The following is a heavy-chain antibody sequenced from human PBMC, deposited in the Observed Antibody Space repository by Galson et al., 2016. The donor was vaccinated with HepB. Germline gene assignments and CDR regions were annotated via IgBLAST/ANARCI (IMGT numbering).Heavy chain of an antibody. Sequence: SETLSLTCTVSGGSISVYYWNWIRQTPGKGLEWIGNIYYTGRTNYNPSLKSRIPISVDSSKNQVYLKLSSVTAEDTALYYCANGDQLMDGTIIVVTAEYWGQGALVTVSS. J-gene: IGHJ4*02. D-gene: IGHD2-21*01. V-gene: IGHV4-59*01. CDR1: GGSISVYY. CDR2: IYYTGRT. CDR3: ANGDQLMDGTIIVVTAEY.